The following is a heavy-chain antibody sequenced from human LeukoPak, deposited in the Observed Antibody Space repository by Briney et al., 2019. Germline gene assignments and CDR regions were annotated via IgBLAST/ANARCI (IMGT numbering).Heavy chain of an antibody. CDR3: ARGGHGAQNRYYMDV. J-gene: IGHJ6*03. V-gene: IGHV4-34*01. Sequence: SETLSLTCAVYGGSFSGYYWSWIRQPPGKGLEWIGEINHSGSTNYNPSLKSRVTISVDTSKNQFSLKLSSVTAADTAVYYYARGGHGAQNRYYMDVWGKGTTVTVSS. D-gene: IGHD4-17*01. CDR1: GGSFSGYY. CDR2: INHSGST.